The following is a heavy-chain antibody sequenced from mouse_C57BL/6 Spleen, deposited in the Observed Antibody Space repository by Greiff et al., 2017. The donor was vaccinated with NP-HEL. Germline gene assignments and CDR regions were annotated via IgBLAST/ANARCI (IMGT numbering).Heavy chain of an antibody. CDR2: INYDGSST. V-gene: IGHV5-16*01. J-gene: IGHJ2*01. CDR3: AREKQLRGFDY. CDR1: GFTFSDYY. Sequence: EVKLVESEGGLVQPGSSMKLSCTASGFTFSDYYMAWVRQVPEKGLEWVANINYDGSSTYYLDSLKSRFIISRDNAKNILYLQMSSLKSEDTATYYCAREKQLRGFDYWGQGTTLTVSS. D-gene: IGHD3-2*02.